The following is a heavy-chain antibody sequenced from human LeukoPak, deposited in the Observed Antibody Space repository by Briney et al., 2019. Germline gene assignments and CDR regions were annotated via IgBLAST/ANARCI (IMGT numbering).Heavy chain of an antibody. CDR3: AGGLLYSVGFDI. V-gene: IGHV3-48*02. CDR2: ISSSSTI. CDR1: GFTFSMYN. J-gene: IGHJ3*02. D-gene: IGHD1-26*01. Sequence: GESLTLSCAASGFTFSMYNMNWVRQAQGQGLEWISYISSSSTIYYADSVKGRFTISRDNAKTSLYVQMNSLRDEDTVVYYCAGGLLYSVGFDIWGEGTMVTVSS.